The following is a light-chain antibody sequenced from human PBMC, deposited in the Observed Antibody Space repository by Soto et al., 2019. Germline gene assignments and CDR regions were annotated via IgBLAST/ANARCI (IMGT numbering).Light chain of an antibody. J-gene: IGKJ1*01. CDR1: QSISSW. CDR2: KAS. CDR3: QQYESYSPWT. V-gene: IGKV1-5*03. Sequence: IQMTESPSTLSASVGDRVTITCRASQSISSWLAWYQQKPGKAPKLLIYKASTLKSGVPSRFSGSGSGTEFTLTISSLQPDDFATYYCQQYESYSPWTFGQGTKVDTK.